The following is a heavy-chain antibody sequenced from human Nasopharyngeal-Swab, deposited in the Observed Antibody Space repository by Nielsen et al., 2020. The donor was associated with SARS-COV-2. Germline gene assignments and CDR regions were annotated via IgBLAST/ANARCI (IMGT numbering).Heavy chain of an antibody. CDR2: IDTAGDT. CDR1: GLTFSSYD. D-gene: IGHD1-1*01. V-gene: IGHV3-13*01. Sequence: GALKISCAASGLTFSSYDMHWVRQPPGKGLEWVSTIDTAGDTYYPGSVKGRFTISREKAKNSLYLQMNSLRVGDTAVYYCAGGQPGTTGTTYGMDVWGQGTTVTVSS. CDR3: AGGQPGTTGTTYGMDV. J-gene: IGHJ6*02.